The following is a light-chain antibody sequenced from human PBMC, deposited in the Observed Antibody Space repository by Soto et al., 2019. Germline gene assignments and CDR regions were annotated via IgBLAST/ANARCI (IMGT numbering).Light chain of an antibody. CDR1: QSVSRN. CDR2: GAS. J-gene: IGKJ4*01. Sequence: EIVMTQSPATLSVSPGERVTLSCRASQSVSRNLAWYQQIPCQAPRLLIYGASTRTTGIPARFSGSGSGTDFTLTISLLQSEDFAVYYCQQYNNWPPLAFGGGTKVEIK. CDR3: QQYNNWPPLA. V-gene: IGKV3-15*01.